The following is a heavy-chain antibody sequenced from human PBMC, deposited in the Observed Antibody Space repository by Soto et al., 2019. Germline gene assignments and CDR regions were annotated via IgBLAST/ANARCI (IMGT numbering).Heavy chain of an antibody. CDR1: GFTLSGYW. D-gene: IGHD3-22*01. J-gene: IGHJ4*02. CDR3: AYYDSSGRQGWGY. V-gene: IGHV3-7*05. CDR2: IKPDGGEK. Sequence: EVQLVESGGDLVQPGGSLRLSCAASGFTLSGYWMSWVRQAPGKGLEWVANIKPDGGEKYYVASVRGRFTISRDNAKNSLYLQMNSLRAEDTAVYYCAYYDSSGRQGWGYWGQGTLVTVSS.